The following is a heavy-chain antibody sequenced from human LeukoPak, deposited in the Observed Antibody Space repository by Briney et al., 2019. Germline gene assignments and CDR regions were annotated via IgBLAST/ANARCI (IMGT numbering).Heavy chain of an antibody. CDR1: GFTFSSYS. Sequence: PGGSLRLSCAASGFTFSSYSMNWVRQAPGRGLEWVSSISSSSSYIYYADSVKGRFTISRDNAKNSLYLQMNSLRAEDTAVYYCARGKRRLRLGELSLAGGWGIGYWGQGTLVTVSS. D-gene: IGHD3-16*02. CDR3: ARGKRRLRLGELSLAGGWGIGY. CDR2: ISSSSSYI. J-gene: IGHJ4*02. V-gene: IGHV3-21*01.